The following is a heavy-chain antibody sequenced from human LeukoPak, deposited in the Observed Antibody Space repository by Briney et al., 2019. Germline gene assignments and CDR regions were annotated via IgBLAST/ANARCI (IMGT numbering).Heavy chain of an antibody. Sequence: GRSLRLSCAASGFTFSTYGMHWVRQAPGKGLEWVAVISYDGSNKYYADSVKGRFTISRDNSKNTLYLQMNSLRAEDTAVYYCARDLIVDYYDSSGSWGQGTLVTVSS. J-gene: IGHJ4*02. D-gene: IGHD3-22*01. CDR3: ARDLIVDYYDSSGS. CDR1: GFTFSTYG. CDR2: ISYDGSNK. V-gene: IGHV3-30*03.